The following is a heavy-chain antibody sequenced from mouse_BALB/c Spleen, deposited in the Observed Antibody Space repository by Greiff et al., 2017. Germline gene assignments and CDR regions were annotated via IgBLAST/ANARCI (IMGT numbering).Heavy chain of an antibody. V-gene: IGHV5-6*01. D-gene: IGHD1-1*01. CDR3: ASFYYGSSYWFAS. CDR1: GFTFSSYG. CDR2: ISSGGSYT. J-gene: IGHJ3*01. Sequence: EVQVVESGGDLVKPGGSLKLSCAASGFTFSSYGMSWVRQTPDKRLEWVATISSGGSYTYYPDSVKGRFTISRDNAKNTLYLQMSSLKSEDTAMYYCASFYYGSSYWFASWGQGTLVTVSA.